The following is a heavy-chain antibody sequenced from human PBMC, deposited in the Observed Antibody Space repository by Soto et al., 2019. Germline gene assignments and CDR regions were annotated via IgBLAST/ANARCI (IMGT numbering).Heavy chain of an antibody. D-gene: IGHD3-22*01. J-gene: IGHJ6*01. CDR1: VFTFSSYA. CDR2: ISGSGGST. CDR3: ARGYDSSGYPYYYYYGMEV. V-gene: IGHV3-23*01. Sequence: VGSLRLSCASSVFTFSSYAMSCVRRSPGKWLEWVSAISGSGGSTYYADSVKGRFTISRDNSKNTLYLQMNSLRAEDTAVYYCARGYDSSGYPYYYYYGMEVWGQGTTVIVSS.